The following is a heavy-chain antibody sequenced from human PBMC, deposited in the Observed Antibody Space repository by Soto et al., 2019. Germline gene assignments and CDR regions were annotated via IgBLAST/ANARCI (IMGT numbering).Heavy chain of an antibody. CDR1: GYSFTSYW. CDR3: ARTSAAGKYYYGMDV. J-gene: IGHJ6*02. Sequence: GESLKISCEGSGYSFTSYWIGWERQMPGKGLEWMGIIYPGDSDTRYSPSFQGQVTISADKSISTAYLQWSSLKASDTAMYYCARTSAAGKYYYGMDVWGQGTTVTVSS. CDR2: IYPGDSDT. D-gene: IGHD6-13*01. V-gene: IGHV5-51*01.